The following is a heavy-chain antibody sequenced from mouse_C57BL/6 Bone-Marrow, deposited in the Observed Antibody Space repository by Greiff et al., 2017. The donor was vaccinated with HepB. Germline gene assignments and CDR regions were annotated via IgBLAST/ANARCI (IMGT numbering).Heavy chain of an antibody. CDR1: GFTFSSYA. CDR3: TRVYYYGSTQYYYAMDY. J-gene: IGHJ4*01. CDR2: ISSGGDYI. D-gene: IGHD1-1*01. Sequence: EVMLVESGEGLVKPGGSLKLSCAASGFTFSSYAMSWVRQTPEKRLEWVAYISSGGDYIYYADTVKGRFTISRDNARNTLYLQMSSLQSEDTAMYYCTRVYYYGSTQYYYAMDYWGQGTSVTVSS. V-gene: IGHV5-9-1*02.